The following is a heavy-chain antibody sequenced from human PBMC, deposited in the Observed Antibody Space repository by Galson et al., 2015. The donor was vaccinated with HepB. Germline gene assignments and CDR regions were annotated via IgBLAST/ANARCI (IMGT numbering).Heavy chain of an antibody. Sequence: SLRLSCAASGFTFSVSGMHWVRQAPGRGLEWVAAVSYDGSNEYYADSVKGRFTISRDNSKSTLDLQMSSLRADDTAVYYCAKQYLRSGYGDHWGQGTLVTVSS. CDR3: AKQYLRSGYGDH. J-gene: IGHJ4*02. CDR2: VSYDGSNE. V-gene: IGHV3-30*18. D-gene: IGHD5-12*01. CDR1: GFTFSVSG.